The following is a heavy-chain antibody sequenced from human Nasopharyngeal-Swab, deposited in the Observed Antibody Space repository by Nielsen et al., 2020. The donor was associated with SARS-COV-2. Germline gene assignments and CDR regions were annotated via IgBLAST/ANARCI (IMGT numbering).Heavy chain of an antibody. Sequence: GESLKISCAASGFTFSNYAMTWVRQAPGKGLEWVSHISTTGSSKYYADSLKGRFTISRDNDKNSLYLQMNSLRADDTAVYYCASGGYDFWSGYPSDYWGLGTLVTVSS. CDR3: ASGGYDFWSGYPSDY. CDR1: GFTFSNYA. V-gene: IGHV3-48*04. D-gene: IGHD3-3*01. CDR2: ISTTGSSK. J-gene: IGHJ4*02.